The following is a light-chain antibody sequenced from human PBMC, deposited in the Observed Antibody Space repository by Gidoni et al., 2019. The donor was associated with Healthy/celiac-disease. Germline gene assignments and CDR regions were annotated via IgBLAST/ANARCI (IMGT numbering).Light chain of an antibody. CDR1: QNVSSS. CDR3: QQYNNWPRT. CDR2: GAS. V-gene: IGKV3-15*01. Sequence: EIVMTQSPATLSVSPGERATLSCRASQNVSSSLAWYQQKPGQAPRLPIYGASTRATGIPAKFSGSGSGTELTLTNSSLQSEDFAVYYCQQYNNWPRTFSQGTKLEIK. J-gene: IGKJ2*01.